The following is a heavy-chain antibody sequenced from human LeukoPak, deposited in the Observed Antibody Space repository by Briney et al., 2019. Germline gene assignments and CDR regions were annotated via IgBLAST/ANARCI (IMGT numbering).Heavy chain of an antibody. CDR2: INPNSGGT. D-gene: IGHD5-12*01. CDR1: GYTFTGYY. V-gene: IGHV1-2*02. CDR3: ARDSEVRLHYYMDV. Sequence: ASVKVSCKASGYTFTGYYMHWVRQAPGQGLEWMGWINPNSGGTNYAQKFRGRVTMTRDTSISTAYMELSRLRSDDTAVYYCARDSEVRLHYYMDVWGKGTTVTVSS. J-gene: IGHJ6*03.